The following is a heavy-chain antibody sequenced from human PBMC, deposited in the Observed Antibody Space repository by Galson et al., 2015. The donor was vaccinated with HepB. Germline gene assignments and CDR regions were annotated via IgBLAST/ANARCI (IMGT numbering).Heavy chain of an antibody. J-gene: IGHJ5*01. CDR3: AKDSSYSSGWFGY. V-gene: IGHV3-23*01. Sequence: SLRLSCAASGFTFTSFAMGWVRQAPGKGLEWVSGISGGGGSTYYADSVKGRFTISRDNSKNTVFLQMNSLRAEDMAVYYCAKDSSYSSGWFGYWGQGTRVTVSS. D-gene: IGHD6-19*01. CDR1: GFTFTSFA. CDR2: ISGGGGST.